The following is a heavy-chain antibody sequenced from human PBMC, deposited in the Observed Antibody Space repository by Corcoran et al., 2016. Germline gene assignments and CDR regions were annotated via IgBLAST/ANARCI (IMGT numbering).Heavy chain of an antibody. CDR2: TSRSSDYI. CDR3: ARDRLITVASYGMDV. D-gene: IGHD6-19*01. CDR1: GFTFSSYS. J-gene: IGHJ6*02. Sequence: EVQLVESGGGLVKPGGSLRPSCAASGFTFSSYSMNWVRQSPGKGLEWVSSTSRSSDYIYYAASVKGRFTISRDNAKNSLYLQMSSLRADDASVYYCARDRLITVASYGMDVWGQGTTVTVSS. V-gene: IGHV3-21*06.